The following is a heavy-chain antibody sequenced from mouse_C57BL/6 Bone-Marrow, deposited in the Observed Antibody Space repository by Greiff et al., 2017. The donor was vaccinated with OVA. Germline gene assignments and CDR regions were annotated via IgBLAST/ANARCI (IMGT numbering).Heavy chain of an antibody. V-gene: IGHV1-19*01. Sequence: QLQPSCPLLVKPFASFKMSCKASGYTFTDYYMNWVKQSHGKSLEWIGVINPYNGGTSYNQKFKGKATLTVDKSSSTAYMELNSLTSEDSAVYYCARRGTTVVATGFDYWGQGTTLTVSS. CDR2: INPYNGGT. CDR1: GYTFTDYY. D-gene: IGHD1-1*01. CDR3: ARRGTTVVATGFDY. J-gene: IGHJ2*01.